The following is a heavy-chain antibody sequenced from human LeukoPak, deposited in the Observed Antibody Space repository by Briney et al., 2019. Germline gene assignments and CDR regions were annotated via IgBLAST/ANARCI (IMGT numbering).Heavy chain of an antibody. V-gene: IGHV3-53*01. J-gene: IGHJ4*02. CDR3: ARNWNDALDY. CDR1: GFTVSSNY. D-gene: IGHD1-1*01. CDR2: IYSGGST. Sequence: QAGGSLRLSCAASGFTVSSNYMSWVRQAPGKGLEWVSVIYSGGSTYYADSVKGRFTISRDNSKNTLYLQMNSLRAEDTAVYYCARNWNDALDYWGQGTLVTVSS.